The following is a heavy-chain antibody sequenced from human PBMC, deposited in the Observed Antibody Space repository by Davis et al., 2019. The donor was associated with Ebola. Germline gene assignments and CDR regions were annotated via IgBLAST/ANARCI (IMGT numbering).Heavy chain of an antibody. CDR3: ARMDIVVVPAAIGRVNGWYFDL. D-gene: IGHD2-2*03. CDR1: GFTFSSYA. Sequence: GESLKISCAASGFTFSSYAMHWVRQAPGKGLEWVAVISYDGSNKYNADSMKGRFTISRDNSKNTLYLQMNSLRAEDTAVYYCARMDIVVVPAAIGRVNGWYFDLWGRGTLVTVSS. V-gene: IGHV3-30-3*01. J-gene: IGHJ2*01. CDR2: ISYDGSNK.